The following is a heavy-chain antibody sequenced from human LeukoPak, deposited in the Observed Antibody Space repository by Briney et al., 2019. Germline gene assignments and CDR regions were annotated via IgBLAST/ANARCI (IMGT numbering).Heavy chain of an antibody. CDR2: IRYDGSNK. CDR1: GFSFNTYD. V-gene: IGHV3-30*02. J-gene: IGHJ4*02. CDR3: AGDSDY. Sequence: GGSLRLSCAASGFSFNTYDMHWVRQAPGKGLEWVTFIRYDGSNKYYADSVKGRFTISRDNSKNTLYLQMNSLRVEDTAVYYCAGDSDYWGQGTLVTVSP.